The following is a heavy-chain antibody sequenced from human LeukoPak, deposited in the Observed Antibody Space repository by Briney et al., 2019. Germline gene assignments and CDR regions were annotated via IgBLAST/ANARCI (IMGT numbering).Heavy chain of an antibody. CDR2: INHSGST. V-gene: IGHV4-34*01. J-gene: IGHJ5*02. D-gene: IGHD3-22*01. Sequence: SETLSLTCAVYGGCFSGYYWSWIRQPPGKGLEWIAEINHSGSTYYNPSLKSRVTISVDRSKNQFSLKLTSVTAADTAVYYCARVKYDYDSSRFDPWGQGTLVTVSS. CDR3: ARVKYDYDSSRFDP. CDR1: GGCFSGYY.